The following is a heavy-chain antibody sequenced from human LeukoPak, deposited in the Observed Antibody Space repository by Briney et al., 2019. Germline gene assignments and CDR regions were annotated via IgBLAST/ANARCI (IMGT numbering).Heavy chain of an antibody. CDR1: GGSISSGSYY. V-gene: IGHV4-61*02. D-gene: IGHD6-13*01. CDR2: IYTSGST. Sequence: SETLSLTCTVSGGSISSGSYYWSWIRQPAGKGLEWIGRIYTSGSTNYNPSLKSRVTISVDTSKNQFSLKLSSVTAADTAVYYCARAGYYSSSTPFDYWGQGTLVTVSS. J-gene: IGHJ4*02. CDR3: ARAGYYSSSTPFDY.